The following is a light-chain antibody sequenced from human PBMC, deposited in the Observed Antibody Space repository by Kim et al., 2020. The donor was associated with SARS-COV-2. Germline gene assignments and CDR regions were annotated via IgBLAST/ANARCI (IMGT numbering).Light chain of an antibody. V-gene: IGKV3-15*01. CDR1: QSVSNR. CDR2: DTS. J-gene: IGKJ4*01. Sequence: SPGESVTHSHRASQSVSNRLAWYQQKHGRAPRLLIYDTSTRATAIPPMFSGSGSGTEFTLTISSLKSEDFAVCYCQQYYDGPPLTFGGGTKVDIK. CDR3: QQYYDGPPLT.